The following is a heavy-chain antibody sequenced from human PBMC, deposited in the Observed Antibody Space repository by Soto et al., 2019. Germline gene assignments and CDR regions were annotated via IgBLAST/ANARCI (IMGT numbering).Heavy chain of an antibody. CDR1: GYSISSSNW. CDR3: ARREIQGPIDY. V-gene: IGHV4-28*01. J-gene: IGHJ4*02. D-gene: IGHD1-26*01. CDR2: IYYSGTT. Sequence: QVQLQESGPGLVKPSDTLSLTCAVSGYSISSSNWWGWIRQPTGKGLEWIGYIYYSGTTYYNPSLKSRVTMSVDTSKNQFSRKLTSVTAVDTAVYYCARREIQGPIDYWGQGTLVTVSS.